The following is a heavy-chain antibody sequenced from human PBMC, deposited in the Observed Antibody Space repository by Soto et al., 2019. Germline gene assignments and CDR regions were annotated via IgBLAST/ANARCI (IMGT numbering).Heavy chain of an antibody. J-gene: IGHJ5*02. Sequence: SETLSLTCTVSGVFISTTSYYWGWIRQPPGKGLEWIGSIYYTGSSSYNPSLKSRLTISVDTSKNQFSLKLSSVTAADTAVYYCAGTYYYESSGLSWFDPWGQGTLVTVSS. V-gene: IGHV4-39*07. CDR3: AGTYYYESSGLSWFDP. CDR1: GVFISTTSYY. D-gene: IGHD3-22*01. CDR2: IYYTGSS.